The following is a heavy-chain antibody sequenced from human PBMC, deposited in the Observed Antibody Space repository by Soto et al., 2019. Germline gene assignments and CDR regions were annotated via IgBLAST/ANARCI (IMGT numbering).Heavy chain of an antibody. CDR2: IYYSGST. CDR1: GGSISSGGYY. V-gene: IGHV4-31*03. D-gene: IGHD2-15*01. Sequence: SETLSLTCTVSGGSISSGGYYWSWIRQHPGKGLEWIGYIYYSGSTYYNPSLKSRVTISVDTSKNQFSLKLSSVTAADTAMYYCARETKYCSGGSCYYFDYWGQGTLVTVSS. CDR3: ARETKYCSGGSCYYFDY. J-gene: IGHJ4*02.